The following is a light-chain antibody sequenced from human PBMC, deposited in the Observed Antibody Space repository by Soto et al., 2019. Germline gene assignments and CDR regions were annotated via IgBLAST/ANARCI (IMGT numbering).Light chain of an antibody. J-gene: IGKJ2*01. CDR2: AAS. CDR1: QSIDNF. V-gene: IGKV1-39*01. CDR3: QQYYSYQYT. Sequence: DIQMTQSPSSLSASVGDRVTITCRPSQSIDNFLNWYQQKPGKAPKLLIYAASTLQSGVPSRFRGSGSGTDFTLTISCLQYEDFATYYCQQYYSYQYTFGQGTKVDIK.